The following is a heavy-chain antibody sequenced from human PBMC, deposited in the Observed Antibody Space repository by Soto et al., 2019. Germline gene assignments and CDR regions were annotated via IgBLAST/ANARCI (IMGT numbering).Heavy chain of an antibody. D-gene: IGHD3-10*01. J-gene: IGHJ4*02. CDR1: GFTFDDYA. V-gene: IGHV3-9*01. Sequence: PGGSLRLSCAASGFTFDDYAMHWVRQAPGKGLEWVSGISWNSGSIGYADSVKGRFTISRDNAKNSLYLQMNSLRAEDTALYYCAKDFRGLLWFGNSLDYWGQGTLVTVSS. CDR3: AKDFRGLLWFGNSLDY. CDR2: ISWNSGSI.